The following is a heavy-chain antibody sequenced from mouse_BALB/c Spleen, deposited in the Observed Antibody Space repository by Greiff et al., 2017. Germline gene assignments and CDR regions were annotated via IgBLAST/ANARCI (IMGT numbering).Heavy chain of an antibody. CDR1: GFTFSSFG. CDR2: ISGGSSTI. D-gene: IGHD1-2*01. CDR3: ARSTTATWFAY. Sequence: EVKLMESGGGLVQPGGSRKLSCAASGFTFSSFGMHWVRQAPEKGLEWVAYISGGSSTIYYADTVKGRFTISRDNPKNTLFLQMTSLRSEDTAMYYCARSTTATWFAYWGQGTLVTVSA. V-gene: IGHV5-17*02. J-gene: IGHJ3*01.